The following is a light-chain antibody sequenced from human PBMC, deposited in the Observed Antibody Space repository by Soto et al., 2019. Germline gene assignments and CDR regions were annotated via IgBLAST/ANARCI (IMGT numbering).Light chain of an antibody. CDR1: SSDVGGYNY. Sequence: QSALTQPASVSGSPGQSITISCTGTSSDVGGYNYASWYQQHPGKAPKLMIYDVSNRPSGVSNRFSGSKSGNTASLTNSGLQAEDEADYYCSSYTSSSLYVFGTGTKVTVL. J-gene: IGLJ1*01. V-gene: IGLV2-14*01. CDR3: SSYTSSSLYV. CDR2: DVS.